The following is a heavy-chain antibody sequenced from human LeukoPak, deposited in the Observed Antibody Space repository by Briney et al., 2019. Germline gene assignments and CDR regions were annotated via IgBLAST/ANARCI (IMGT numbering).Heavy chain of an antibody. CDR2: IYYSGST. V-gene: IGHV4-39*07. CDR3: ARDYNFEY. CDR1: GGSIGSSSYY. Sequence: SETLSLTCIVSGGSIGSSSYYWGWIRQPPGKGLEWIGSIYYSGSTYYNPSLKSRVTISLHTSNHRISLKLSSVTAADTAVNYCARDYNFEYWGQGILVTVSS. J-gene: IGHJ4*02. D-gene: IGHD5-24*01.